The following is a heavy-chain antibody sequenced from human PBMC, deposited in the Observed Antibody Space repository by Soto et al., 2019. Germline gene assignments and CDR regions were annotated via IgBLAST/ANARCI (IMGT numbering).Heavy chain of an antibody. CDR3: ARDREDSSGYYREYYFDY. CDR2: ISAYNGNT. V-gene: IGHV1-18*01. D-gene: IGHD3-22*01. J-gene: IGHJ4*02. CDR1: GYTFTSYG. Sequence: GASVKVSCKASGYTFTSYGIRWVRQAPGQGLEWMGWISAYNGNTNYAQKLQGRVTMTTDTSTSTAYMELRSLRSDDTAVYYCARDREDSSGYYREYYFDYWGQGTLVTVSS.